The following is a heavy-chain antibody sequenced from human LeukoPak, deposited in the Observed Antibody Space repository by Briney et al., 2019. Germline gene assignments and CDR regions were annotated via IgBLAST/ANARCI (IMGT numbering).Heavy chain of an antibody. V-gene: IGHV3-23*01. Sequence: GGSLTLSCAASGFTFSSYAMSWVRQAPGKGLEWVSAMSGSGGSTYYADSVKGRFTISRDNSKNTLYLPMNSLRAEDTAVYYCAKASSSWSAWFDPWGQGTLVTVSP. CDR2: MSGSGGST. J-gene: IGHJ5*02. D-gene: IGHD6-13*01. CDR1: GFTFSSYA. CDR3: AKASSSWSAWFDP.